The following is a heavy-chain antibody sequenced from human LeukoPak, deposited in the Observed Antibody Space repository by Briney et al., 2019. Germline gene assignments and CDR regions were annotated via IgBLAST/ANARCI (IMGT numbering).Heavy chain of an antibody. CDR3: AREGGSGSYYDY. CDR1: GGSISSGGYY. V-gene: IGHV4-31*03. CDR2: IYYSGGT. J-gene: IGHJ4*02. Sequence: SETLSLTCTVSGGSISSGGYYWSWIRQHPGKGLEWIGYIYYSGGTYYNPSLKSRVTISVDTSKNQFSLKLSSVTAADTAVYYCAREGGSGSYYDYWGQGTLVTVSS. D-gene: IGHD1-26*01.